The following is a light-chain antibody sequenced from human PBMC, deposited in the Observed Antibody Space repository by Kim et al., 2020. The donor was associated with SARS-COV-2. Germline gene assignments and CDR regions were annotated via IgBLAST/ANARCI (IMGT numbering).Light chain of an antibody. J-gene: IGLJ2*01. CDR1: KLGDKY. CDR2: QDS. V-gene: IGLV3-1*01. Sequence: VSPGQTASITCSGDKLGDKYACWYQQKPGQSPVLVIYQDSKRPSGIPERFSGSNSGNTATLTISGTQAMDEADYYCQAWDSSTEVVFGGGTQLTVL. CDR3: QAWDSSTEVV.